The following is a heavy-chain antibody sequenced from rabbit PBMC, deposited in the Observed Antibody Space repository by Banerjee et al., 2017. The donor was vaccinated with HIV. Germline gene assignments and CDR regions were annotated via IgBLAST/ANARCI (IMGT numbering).Heavy chain of an antibody. CDR2: IYVDNGNT. D-gene: IGHD6-1*01. CDR3: AREYGGDVGNAYATRLDL. J-gene: IGHJ3*01. CDR1: GFSFSSSYW. V-gene: IGHV1S45*01. Sequence: QEQLEESGGDLVKPEGSLTLTCTASGFSFSSSYWICWVRQAPGKGLEWIACIYVDNGNTYCASWAKGRFTNSKTSSTTVTLQMTSLTAADTATYFCAREYGGDVGNAYATRLDLWGPGTLVTDS.